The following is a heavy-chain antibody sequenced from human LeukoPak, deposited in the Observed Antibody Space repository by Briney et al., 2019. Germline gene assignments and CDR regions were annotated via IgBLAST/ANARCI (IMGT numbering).Heavy chain of an antibody. Sequence: GGSLRLSCAASGFTFSDYYMSWIRQAPGKGLEWVSYISSSGSTIYYADSVKGRFTISRDNAKNSLYLQMNSLRAEDTAVYYCAREGNTMVRGVIINRNWFDPWGQGTLVTVSS. CDR2: ISSSGSTI. V-gene: IGHV3-11*01. CDR1: GFTFSDYY. J-gene: IGHJ5*02. D-gene: IGHD3-10*01. CDR3: AREGNTMVRGVIINRNWFDP.